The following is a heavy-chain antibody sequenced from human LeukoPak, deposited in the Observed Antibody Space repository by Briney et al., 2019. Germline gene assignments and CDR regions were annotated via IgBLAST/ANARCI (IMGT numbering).Heavy chain of an antibody. Sequence: PGGSLRLSCAASGFTFSSYSMNWVRQAPGKGLEWVSYISSSSSTIYYADSVKGRFTISRDNAKNSLYLQMNSLRDEDTAVYYCAKRPSSVDSSYDYWGQGTLVTVSS. D-gene: IGHD6-6*01. V-gene: IGHV3-48*02. CDR3: AKRPSSVDSSYDY. J-gene: IGHJ4*02. CDR1: GFTFSSYS. CDR2: ISSSSSTI.